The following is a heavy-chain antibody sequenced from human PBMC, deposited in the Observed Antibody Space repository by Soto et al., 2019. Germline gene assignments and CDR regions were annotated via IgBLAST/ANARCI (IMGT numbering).Heavy chain of an antibody. D-gene: IGHD4-17*01. Sequence: SLRLSCATSGFIFSTYAMSWVRQAPGKGLEWVSTISANGGDTYYGDSVKGRFTISRDGYRNTVHLQMNSLRAEDTAVYYCAKEDDYGDYEHDAFDMWGPGTLVTVS. CDR2: ISANGGDT. CDR1: GFIFSTYA. V-gene: IGHV3-23*01. CDR3: AKEDDYGDYEHDAFDM. J-gene: IGHJ3*02.